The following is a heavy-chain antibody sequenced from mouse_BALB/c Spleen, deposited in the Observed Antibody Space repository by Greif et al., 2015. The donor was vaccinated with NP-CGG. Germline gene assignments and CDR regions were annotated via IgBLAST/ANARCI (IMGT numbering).Heavy chain of an antibody. D-gene: IGHD1-1*01. CDR1: GFTFSSYY. J-gene: IGHJ4*01. CDR3: ARPPYYYGSSSTGAMDY. V-gene: IGHV5-6-2*01. Sequence: VQLVESGGGLVKLGGSLKLSCAASGFTFSSYYMSWVRQTPEKRLELVAAINSNGGSTYYPDTVKGRFTISRDNAKNTLYLQMSSLKSEDSALYYCARPPYYYGSSSTGAMDYWGQGTSVTVSS. CDR2: INSNGGST.